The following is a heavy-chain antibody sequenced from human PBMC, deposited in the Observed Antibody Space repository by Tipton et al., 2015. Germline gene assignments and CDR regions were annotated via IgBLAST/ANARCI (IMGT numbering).Heavy chain of an antibody. V-gene: IGHV4-59*07. CDR2: IYYSGNT. CDR1: GGSIRSYG. D-gene: IGHD2-15*01. J-gene: IGHJ5*02. Sequence: TLSLTCTVSGGSIRSYGWTWIRQPPGKGLEWLGHIYYSGNTNYNPSLKSRVTMSVDTSKNQFSLKLTSVNAADTAVYYCARGGNNWFDPWGQGTLVTVSS. CDR3: ARGGNNWFDP.